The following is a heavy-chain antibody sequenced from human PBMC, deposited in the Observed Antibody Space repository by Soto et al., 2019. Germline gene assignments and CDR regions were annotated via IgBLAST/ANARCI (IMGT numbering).Heavy chain of an antibody. CDR1: GFIISTYD. J-gene: IGHJ4*02. CDR3: ARDRDGDEDFDS. CDR2: IRSTSPTT. D-gene: IGHD2-15*01. V-gene: IGHV3-48*02. Sequence: EVQLVESGGGLVQPGGCLRLSCAASGFIISTYDMNWVRQAPGEGLEWIACIRSTSPTTSYAAYGRGRFTISRNDAGNSLYLQMNSLRDDDTAVYYCARDRDGDEDFDSWGQGSLVTVSS.